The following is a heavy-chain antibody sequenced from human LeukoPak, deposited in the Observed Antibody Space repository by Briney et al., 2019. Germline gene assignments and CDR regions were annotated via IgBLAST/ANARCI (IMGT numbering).Heavy chain of an antibody. Sequence: SETLSLTCTDSGYFISSGYYWGWIRQPPGKGLQRIGSIHHSGSTYYNPSLKSRVTISVDTSKNQFSLKLSSVTAADTAVYYCARTSSSGLVGGYYFDYWGQGTLVTVSS. D-gene: IGHD6-19*01. J-gene: IGHJ4*02. CDR1: GYFISSGYY. CDR2: IHHSGST. CDR3: ARTSSSGLVGGYYFDY. V-gene: IGHV4-38-2*02.